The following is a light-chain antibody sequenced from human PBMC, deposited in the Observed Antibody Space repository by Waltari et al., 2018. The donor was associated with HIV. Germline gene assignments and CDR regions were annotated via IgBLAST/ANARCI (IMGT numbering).Light chain of an antibody. Sequence: QSALTQPASVSGSPGQSITISCTGTSSDLGSHNLVSRYQQHPGKAPYLIIYEGTKRPPGISNRCAGSMSGNAASLTIAGLQAGDEADYFCWSYAGSTPYVLLGGGTKLTVL. CDR3: WSYAGSTPYVL. J-gene: IGLJ2*01. CDR2: EGT. CDR1: SSDLGSHNL. V-gene: IGLV2-23*01.